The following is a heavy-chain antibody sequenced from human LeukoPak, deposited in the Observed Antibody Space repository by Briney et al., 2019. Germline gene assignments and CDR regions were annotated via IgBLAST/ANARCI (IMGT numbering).Heavy chain of an antibody. CDR2: ILSGGGGT. V-gene: IGHV4-59*01. D-gene: IGHD5-18*01. J-gene: IGHJ4*02. Sequence: SGTLSLTCTVSGGSFNGYYWNWIRQAPGKGLEWIGFILSGGGGTSYSPSLKSRVTMSVDPSSKQFSMKLTLVTAADTAVYYCARAGGLWSPFDSWGQGTLVTVSS. CDR3: ARAGGLWSPFDS. CDR1: GGSFNGYY.